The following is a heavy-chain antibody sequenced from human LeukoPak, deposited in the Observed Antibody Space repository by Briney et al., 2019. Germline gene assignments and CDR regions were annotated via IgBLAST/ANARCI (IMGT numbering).Heavy chain of an antibody. CDR2: ISYDGSNK. J-gene: IGHJ4*02. CDR1: GFTFSSYG. D-gene: IGHD2-8*01. V-gene: IGHV3-30*18. Sequence: GGSPRLSCAASGFTFSSYGMHGGRQAPGRGLEWGAVISYDGSNKYYADSVKGRFTISRDNSKNTLYLQMKSVRAEDTAVYYCAKGEGSMLCDYWGEGTRVTVSS. CDR3: AKGEGSMLCDY.